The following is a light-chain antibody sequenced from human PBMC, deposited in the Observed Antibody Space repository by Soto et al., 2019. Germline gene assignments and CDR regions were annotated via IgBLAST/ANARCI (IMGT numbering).Light chain of an antibody. CDR1: QSVSNNY. CDR2: GAS. Sequence: ILFTESPFTLSLSHRERATLSFISSQSVSNNYLVWYQQKAGQAPRLLIYGASTRATGIPARFSGSGSGTDFTLTISSLEPEDCAVYYCQQCSKWPRTFGQGTKVDIK. J-gene: IGKJ1*01. CDR3: QQCSKWPRT. V-gene: IGKV3-11*01.